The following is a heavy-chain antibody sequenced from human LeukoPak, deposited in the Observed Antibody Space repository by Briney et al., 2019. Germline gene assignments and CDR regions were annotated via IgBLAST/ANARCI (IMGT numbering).Heavy chain of an antibody. CDR2: ISNDGSNK. J-gene: IGHJ4*02. Sequence: GRSLRLSCAASGFTLSTYGIHWVRQAPGKGLEWVAVISNDGSNKYYADSVKGGFTIPRDISRNTLFLQMNSLRTEDAAVYYCAKDKSWSLDYWGQGTLVTVSS. CDR1: GFTLSTYG. CDR3: AKDKSWSLDY. V-gene: IGHV3-30*18. D-gene: IGHD6-13*01.